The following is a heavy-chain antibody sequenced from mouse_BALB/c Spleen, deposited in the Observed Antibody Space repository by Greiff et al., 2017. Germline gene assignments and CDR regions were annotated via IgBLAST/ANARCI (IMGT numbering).Heavy chain of an antibody. J-gene: IGHJ2*01. CDR3: ARGTTVVAYYFDY. V-gene: IGHV3-6*02. D-gene: IGHD1-1*01. Sequence: DVQLQESGPGLVKPSQSLSLTCSVTGYSITSGYYWNWIRQFPGNKLEWMGYISYDGSNNYNPSLKNRISITRDTSKNQFFLKLNSVTTEDTATYYCARGTTVVAYYFDYWGQGTTLTVSS. CDR1: GYSITSGYY. CDR2: ISYDGSN.